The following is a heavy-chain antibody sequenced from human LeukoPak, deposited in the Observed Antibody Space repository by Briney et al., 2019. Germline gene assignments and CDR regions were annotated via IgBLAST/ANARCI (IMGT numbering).Heavy chain of an antibody. V-gene: IGHV1-69*08. Sequence: ASVKVSCKTSGGTLNSHIFSWVRQAPGQGLEWMGKITPIIDTAKYSQKFQGRVTITADKSTTTVYMELSSLKSGDTAVYYCTRVNLRGSQYNWFDPWGQGTLVTVSS. CDR2: ITPIIDTA. D-gene: IGHD1-26*01. CDR3: TRVNLRGSQYNWFDP. CDR1: GGTLNSHI. J-gene: IGHJ5*02.